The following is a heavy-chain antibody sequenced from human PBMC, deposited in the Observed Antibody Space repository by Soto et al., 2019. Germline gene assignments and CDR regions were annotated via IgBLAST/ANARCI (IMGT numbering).Heavy chain of an antibody. CDR2: TRNKANSYTT. D-gene: IGHD5-12*01. Sequence: GGSLRLSCAASGFTFSDHYMDWVRQAPGKGLEWVGRTRNKANSYTTEYAASVKGRFTISRDDSKNSLYLQMNSLKTEDTAVYYCAGGRDGYNRQANYWGQGTLVTLSS. CDR1: GFTFSDHY. J-gene: IGHJ4*02. CDR3: AGGRDGYNRQANY. V-gene: IGHV3-72*01.